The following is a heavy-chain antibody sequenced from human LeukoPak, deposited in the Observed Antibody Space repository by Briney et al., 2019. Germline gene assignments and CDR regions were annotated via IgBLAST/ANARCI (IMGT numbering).Heavy chain of an antibody. CDR3: AKDGGWLQFTYFDF. J-gene: IGHJ4*02. CDR1: GFTFSSYG. D-gene: IGHD5-24*01. V-gene: IGHV3-30*02. CDR2: IRDDGGNK. Sequence: GGSLRLSCAASGFTFSSYGMHWVRQAPGKGLEWVAFIRDDGGNKYYADSVKGRFTISRDNSKNTLYLQMNSLRAEDTAVYYCAKDGGWLQFTYFDFWGQGTLVTVSS.